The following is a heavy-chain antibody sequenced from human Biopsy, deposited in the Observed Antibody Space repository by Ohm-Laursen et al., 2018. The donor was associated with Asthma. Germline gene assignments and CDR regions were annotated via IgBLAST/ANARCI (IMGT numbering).Heavy chain of an antibody. J-gene: IGHJ4*02. D-gene: IGHD6-19*01. Sequence: SLRLSCSASGLTFSSFAMNWVRQAPGKGLEWVSAISGSGGSTYYAASVKGRFTVSRDNSKNTLYLQMNSLRADDAAVYYCARGDSSGWSHYYFDYWGQGTLVTVSS. CDR1: GLTFSSFA. CDR2: ISGSGGST. CDR3: ARGDSSGWSHYYFDY. V-gene: IGHV3-23*01.